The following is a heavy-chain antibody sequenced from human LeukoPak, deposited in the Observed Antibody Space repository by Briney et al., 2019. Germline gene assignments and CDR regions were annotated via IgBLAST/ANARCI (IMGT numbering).Heavy chain of an antibody. V-gene: IGHV3-23*01. D-gene: IGHD2-8*02. CDR3: ATYRQVLLPFES. CDR2: IFPSGDEI. CDR1: GFTFSTFA. J-gene: IGHJ4*02. Sequence: GGSLRLSCAASGFTFSTFAMIWVRQPPGKGLEWVSSIFPSGDEIHYADSVRGRFTISRDNSKSALSLQMNSLRAEDTAIYYCATYRQVLLPFESWGQGTLVTVSS.